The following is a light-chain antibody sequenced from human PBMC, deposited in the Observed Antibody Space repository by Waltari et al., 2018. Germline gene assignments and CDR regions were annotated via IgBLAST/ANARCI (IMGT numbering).Light chain of an antibody. CDR2: DAS. V-gene: IGKV1D-13*01. Sequence: PSSLSASVGHRVTITCRASQDIVSALAWYQQKPGRAPKLLISDASTLETGVPSRFSGSGSGTDFTLSISSLQPEDFATYYCQQFINDPLTFGPGTTVDVK. CDR1: QDIVSA. J-gene: IGKJ3*01. CDR3: QQFINDPLT.